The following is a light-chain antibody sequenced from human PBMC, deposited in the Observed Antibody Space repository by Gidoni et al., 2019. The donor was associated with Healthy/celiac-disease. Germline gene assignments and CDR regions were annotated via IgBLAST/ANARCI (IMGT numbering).Light chain of an antibody. V-gene: IGLV3-1*01. Sequence: SYALTQPPSVSVSPGQTASITCSGDKLGDKYACWYQQKPGQSPVLVIYQDSKRPSGIPERFSGSNSGNTATLTISGTQAMDEADYYCQAWDIHVVFGGGTKLTVL. CDR2: QDS. CDR3: QAWDIHVV. CDR1: KLGDKY. J-gene: IGLJ2*01.